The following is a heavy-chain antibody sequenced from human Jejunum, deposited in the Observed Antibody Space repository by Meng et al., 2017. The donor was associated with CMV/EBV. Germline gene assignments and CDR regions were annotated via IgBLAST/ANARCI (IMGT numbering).Heavy chain of an antibody. CDR2: IYPADSDT. J-gene: IGHJ4*02. Sequence: SGYSFTNYWIGLVRQMPGKGLEWMGIIYPADSDTTYSPSFQGHVTFSVDKSISTAYLHWSSLKASDTAVYYCARRVYYGSGSYRHFDYWGQGTLVTVSS. CDR3: ARRVYYGSGSYRHFDY. CDR1: GYSFTNYW. V-gene: IGHV5-51*01. D-gene: IGHD3-10*01.